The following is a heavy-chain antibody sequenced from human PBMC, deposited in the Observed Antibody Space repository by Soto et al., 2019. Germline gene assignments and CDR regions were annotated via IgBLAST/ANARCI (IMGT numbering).Heavy chain of an antibody. CDR1: GGSFSSNP. CDR3: ARGGRGYSSAPRYYFDY. CDR2: IIPVFATA. Sequence: VRLVQSGSEVKKPGSSVKVSCKASGGSFSSNPISWVRQAPGQGLEWMAGIIPVFATAHYAQKFQGRVTITADESTSTAYMELTSLRSEDTAVYFCARGGRGYSSAPRYYFDYWGQGTLVTVSS. V-gene: IGHV1-69*01. D-gene: IGHD5-18*01. J-gene: IGHJ4*02.